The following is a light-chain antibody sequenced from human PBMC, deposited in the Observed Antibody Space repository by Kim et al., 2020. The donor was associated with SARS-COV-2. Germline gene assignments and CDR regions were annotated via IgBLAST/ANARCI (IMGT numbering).Light chain of an antibody. V-gene: IGLV10-54*01. CDR2: RNN. J-gene: IGLJ3*02. CDR1: SNNVGNQG. CDR3: SAWDSSLSSWV. Sequence: QAGLTQPPSVSKGLRQTATLTCTGNSNNVGNQGAAWLQQHQGHPPQLLSYRNNNRPSGISERLSASRPGNTATLTITGLQPEDEAHYYCSAWDSSLSSWVFGGGTKLTVL.